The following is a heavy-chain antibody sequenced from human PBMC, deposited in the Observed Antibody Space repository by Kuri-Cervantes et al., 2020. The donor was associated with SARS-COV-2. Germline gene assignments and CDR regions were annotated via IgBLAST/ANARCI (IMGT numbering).Heavy chain of an antibody. CDR3: ARTIDHADPDVFDI. Sequence: ASVKVSCKASGYTFNTYSISWVRQAPGQGLEWMGWINTYNGDTSYAQNLRGRVTMTTDTATTTGYMELRGLRSDDTAVYYCARTIDHADPDVFDIWGQGTMVTVSS. CDR2: INTYNGDT. J-gene: IGHJ3*02. D-gene: IGHD3-3*01. CDR1: GYTFNTYS. V-gene: IGHV1-18*01.